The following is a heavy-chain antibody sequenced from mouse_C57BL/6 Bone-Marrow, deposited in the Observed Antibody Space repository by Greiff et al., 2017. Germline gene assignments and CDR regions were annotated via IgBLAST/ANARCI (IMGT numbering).Heavy chain of an antibody. D-gene: IGHD3-3*01. CDR1: GYTFTSYW. Sequence: VQLQQPGAELVMPGASVKLSCKASGYTFTSYWMRWVKQRPGQGLEWIGEIDPSDSYTNSNQKFKGKSTLTVDKSSSTAYMQLSSLTSEDSSVYYCARWLGGFDYWGQGTTLTVSS. J-gene: IGHJ2*01. CDR2: IDPSDSYT. CDR3: ARWLGGFDY. V-gene: IGHV1-69*01.